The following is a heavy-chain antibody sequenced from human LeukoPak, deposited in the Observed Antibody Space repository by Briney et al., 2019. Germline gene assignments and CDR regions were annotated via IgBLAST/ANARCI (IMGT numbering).Heavy chain of an antibody. CDR1: GYTFSDYY. J-gene: IGHJ4*02. Sequence: ASVKVSCKASGYTFSDYYMHWVRQAPGQGLEWMGWIILNSGDTNYAQRFQGRVTMTRDTSISTAYMELSRLRSDDTAIYYCARGGAHTLVVAAAVIPPIGYWGRGTLVTVSS. D-gene: IGHD2-2*02. CDR3: ARGGAHTLVVAAAVIPPIGY. V-gene: IGHV1-2*02. CDR2: IILNSGDT.